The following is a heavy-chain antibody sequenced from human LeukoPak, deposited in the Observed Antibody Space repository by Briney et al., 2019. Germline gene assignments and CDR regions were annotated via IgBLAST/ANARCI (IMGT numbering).Heavy chain of an antibody. J-gene: IGHJ3*02. CDR2: ISYDGSNK. CDR1: GFTFSSHA. CDR3: VRDGGGYKYGNDAFDM. V-gene: IGHV3-30-3*01. Sequence: GGSLRLSCAASGFTFSSHAMHWVRQAPGKGLEWVAVISYDGSNKYYADSVKGRFTISRDNAKNSLFLQMNSLRAEDTAVYYCVRDGGGYKYGNDAFDMWGQGTMVTVSS. D-gene: IGHD5-18*01.